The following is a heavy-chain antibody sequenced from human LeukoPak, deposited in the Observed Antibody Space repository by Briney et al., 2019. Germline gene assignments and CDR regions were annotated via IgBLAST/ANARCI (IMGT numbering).Heavy chain of an antibody. J-gene: IGHJ4*02. V-gene: IGHV3-33*01. CDR2: IWYDGSQK. CDR3: ARDLGHFSRGASYFGY. D-gene: IGHD4/OR15-4a*01. CDR1: GFTFSSYG. Sequence: GGSLRLSCATSGFTFSSYGFHWVRQALGKGLEWVAVIWYDGSQKYYLDSVKGRFTISRDSFDNTVYLQMNGLRAEDTAVYYCARDLGHFSRGASYFGYWGQGALVTVSS.